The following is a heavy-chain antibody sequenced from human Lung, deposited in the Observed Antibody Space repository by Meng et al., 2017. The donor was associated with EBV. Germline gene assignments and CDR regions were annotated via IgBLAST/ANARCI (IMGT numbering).Heavy chain of an antibody. V-gene: IGHV7-4-1*02. J-gene: IGHJ4*02. CDR2: INTNTGKP. CDR3: ARDSEAADY. Sequence: VQLVQLGSELKKPGASVRISCKASGYTFTTYGMNWVRQAPGQGLEWMGWINTNTGKPTYAQGLTGRFVFSLDTSVSTAYLQISSLKAEDTAVYYCARDSEAADYWGQGTLVTVSS. D-gene: IGHD6-25*01. CDR1: GYTFTTYG.